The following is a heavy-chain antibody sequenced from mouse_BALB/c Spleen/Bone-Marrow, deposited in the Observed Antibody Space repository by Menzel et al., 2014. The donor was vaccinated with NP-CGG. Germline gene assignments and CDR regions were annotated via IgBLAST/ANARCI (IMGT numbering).Heavy chain of an antibody. CDR2: ISSGGSYT. CDR3: ARQRDYDYFY. D-gene: IGHD2-4*01. J-gene: IGHJ2*01. Sequence: DESGGELELRGAYVVLSLAASGFTFSNYGMSWVRQTPDKRLEWVATISSGGSYTYYPDSVKGRFTISRDNAKNTLYLQMSSLKSEDTAMYYCARQRDYDYFY. V-gene: IGHV5-6*01. CDR1: GFTFSNYG.